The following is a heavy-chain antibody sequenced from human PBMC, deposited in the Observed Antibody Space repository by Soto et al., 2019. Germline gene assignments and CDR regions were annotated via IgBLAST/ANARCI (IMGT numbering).Heavy chain of an antibody. CDR1: GFTFSSYA. J-gene: IGHJ4*02. CDR2: ISGSGGST. CDR3: AKDPIDDSSGYPDY. D-gene: IGHD3-22*01. Sequence: EVQLLESGGGLVQPGGSLRLSCAASGFTFSSYAMTWVRQAPGKGLEWVSAISGSGGSTYYADSVKGQFTISRDNSKNTLYLQMNSLRAEDTAVYYCAKDPIDDSSGYPDYWGQGTLVTVSS. V-gene: IGHV3-23*01.